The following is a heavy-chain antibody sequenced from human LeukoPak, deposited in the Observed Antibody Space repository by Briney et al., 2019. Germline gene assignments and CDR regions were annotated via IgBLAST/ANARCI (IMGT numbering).Heavy chain of an antibody. CDR3: AKDAFNTYDANSAFDV. CDR2: ISGSGGST. Sequence: VGSLRRSWAASGLTCSSYAMSWVRQAPGKGMEWVSAISGSGGSTYYADSVKGRFSISRDYFNVYLQLDSLRAEDTALYYCAKDAFNTYDANSAFDVWGQGTMVTVS. CDR1: GLTCSSYA. V-gene: IGHV3-23*01. D-gene: IGHD4/OR15-4a*01. J-gene: IGHJ3*01.